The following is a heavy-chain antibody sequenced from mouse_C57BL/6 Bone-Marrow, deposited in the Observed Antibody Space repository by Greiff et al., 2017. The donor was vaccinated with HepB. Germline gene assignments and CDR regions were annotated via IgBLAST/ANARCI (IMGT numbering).Heavy chain of an antibody. D-gene: IGHD1-1*01. Sequence: EVKLMESGPGLVKPSQSLSLTCSVTGYSITSGYYWNWIRQFPGNKLEWMGYISYDGSNNYNPSLKNRISITRDTSKNQFFLKLNSVTTEDTATYYCAREVTTVVATFDYAMDYWGQGTSVTVSS. CDR3: AREVTTVVATFDYAMDY. CDR1: GYSITSGYY. J-gene: IGHJ4*01. CDR2: ISYDGSN. V-gene: IGHV3-6*01.